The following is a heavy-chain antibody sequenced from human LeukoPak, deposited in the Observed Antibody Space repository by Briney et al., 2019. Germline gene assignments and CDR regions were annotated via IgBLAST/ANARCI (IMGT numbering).Heavy chain of an antibody. J-gene: IGHJ4*02. CDR3: ARADGLLWFEELLVGYFDY. CDR1: GYTFTGYY. V-gene: IGHV1-2*02. Sequence: ASVKVSCKASGYTFTGYYMHWVRQAPGQGLEWMGWINPNSGGTNYAQKFQGRVTMTRDTSISTAYMELSRLRSDDTAVYYCARADGLLWFEELLVGYFDYWGQGTLVTVSS. CDR2: INPNSGGT. D-gene: IGHD3-10*01.